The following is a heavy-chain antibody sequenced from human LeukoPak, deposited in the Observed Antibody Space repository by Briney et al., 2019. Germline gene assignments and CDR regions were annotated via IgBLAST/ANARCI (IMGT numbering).Heavy chain of an antibody. CDR2: ISWNSGSI. D-gene: IGHD4-17*01. J-gene: IGHJ2*01. Sequence: GGSLRLSCAASGLTFDDYAMHWVRQAPGKGLEWVSGISWNSGSIGYADSVKGRFTISRDNAKNSLYLQMNSLRAEDTALYYCANAPSTVTTAWYFDLWGRGTLVTVSS. CDR1: GLTFDDYA. CDR3: ANAPSTVTTAWYFDL. V-gene: IGHV3-9*01.